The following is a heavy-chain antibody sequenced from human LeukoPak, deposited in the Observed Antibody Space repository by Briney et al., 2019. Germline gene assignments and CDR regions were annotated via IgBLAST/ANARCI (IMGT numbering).Heavy chain of an antibody. CDR1: GYTFTGYY. CDR3: ARVRRRGATNWFDP. Sequence: ASVKVSCKASGYTFTGYYMRWVRQAPGQGLEWMGWINPNSGGTNYAQKFQGRVTMTRDTSISTAYMELSRLRSDDTAVYYCARVRRRGATNWFDPWGQGTLVTVSS. V-gene: IGHV1-2*02. CDR2: INPNSGGT. D-gene: IGHD1-26*01. J-gene: IGHJ5*02.